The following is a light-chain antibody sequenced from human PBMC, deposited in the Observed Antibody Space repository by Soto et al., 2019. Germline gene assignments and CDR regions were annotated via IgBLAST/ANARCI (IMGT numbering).Light chain of an antibody. CDR1: SCNIGNNA. Sequence: QSVLTQPPSVSEAPRQRVTISCSRSSCNIGNNAVNWYQQLPGKAPKLLIYYDDLLPSGVSDRFSGSKSGTSASLAISGLQSEDEADYYCAAWDDSLNGVVFGGGTKLTV. CDR3: AAWDDSLNGVV. CDR2: YDD. V-gene: IGLV1-36*01. J-gene: IGLJ2*01.